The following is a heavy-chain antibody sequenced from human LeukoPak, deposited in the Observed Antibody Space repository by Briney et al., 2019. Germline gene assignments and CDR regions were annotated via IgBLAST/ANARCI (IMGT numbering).Heavy chain of an antibody. CDR2: IGHDGADK. Sequence: GRSLRLSCAASGFTFSHYALHWVRQAPGKGLEWVALIGHDGADKYYADSVKGRFLISRDNSKNMLFLQMNSLIIEDTAVYYCASRRGQLGAIDYWGQGTLVTVSS. V-gene: IGHV3-30*04. J-gene: IGHJ4*02. D-gene: IGHD1-1*01. CDR3: ASRRGQLGAIDY. CDR1: GFTFSHYA.